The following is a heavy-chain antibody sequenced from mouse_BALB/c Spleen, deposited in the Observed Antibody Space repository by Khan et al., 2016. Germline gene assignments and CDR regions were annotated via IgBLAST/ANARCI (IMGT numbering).Heavy chain of an antibody. Sequence: QLQQSGPELKKPGETVKISCKATEYTFTNYGMNWVKQAPGQGFKWMGWINPNTGASPYAEEFKGRFALSSEASASTAYLQINSLKNEDSATYFCARTGDYPYYAMDYWGQGTSVTVSS. J-gene: IGHJ4*01. D-gene: IGHD2-13*01. CDR2: INPNTGAS. V-gene: IGHV9-3*02. CDR3: ARTGDYPYYAMDY. CDR1: EYTFTNYG.